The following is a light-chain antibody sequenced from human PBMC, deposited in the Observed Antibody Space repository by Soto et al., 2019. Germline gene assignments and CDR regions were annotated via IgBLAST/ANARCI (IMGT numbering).Light chain of an antibody. CDR2: AAS. J-gene: IGKJ2*01. V-gene: IGKV1-39*01. CDR3: QQSYSTLH. Sequence: DIQMTQSPSSLSASVGDRVTITCRASQSISSYLNWYQQKPGKAPKLLIYAASSLQSGVPSRFSGSGSEKDFTLTSSSLQPEEFATYYCQQSYSTLHFGQGTKLEIK. CDR1: QSISSY.